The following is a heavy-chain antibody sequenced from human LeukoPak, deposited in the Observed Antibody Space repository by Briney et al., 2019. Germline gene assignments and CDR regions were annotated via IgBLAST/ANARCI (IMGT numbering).Heavy chain of an antibody. CDR1: GYSISSGYF. J-gene: IGHJ4*02. D-gene: IGHD4-17*01. V-gene: IGHV4-38-2*02. Sequence: SETLSLTCTVSGYSISSGYFWGWMRQPPGKGLEWIGSIYQSETAHYNPSLKSRVTISVDTSKNQFSLKLSSVTAADTSVYYCARARGDYGRSFDYWGQGTLVTVSS. CDR3: ARARGDYGRSFDY. CDR2: IYQSETA.